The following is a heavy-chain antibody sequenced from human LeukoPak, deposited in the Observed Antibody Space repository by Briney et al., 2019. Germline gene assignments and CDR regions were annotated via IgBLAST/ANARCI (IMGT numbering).Heavy chain of an antibody. V-gene: IGHV3-48*01. J-gene: IGHJ6*03. CDR1: GFTFSSYS. Sequence: GGSLRLSCAASGFTFSSYSMNGVRQAPGKGLEWVSYISSSSTIYYADSVKGRFTISRDNAKNSLYLQMNSLRAEDTAVYYCARESSPPYCSGGSCCWNYYMDVWGKGTTVTVSS. CDR2: ISSSSTI. CDR3: ARESSPPYCSGGSCCWNYYMDV. D-gene: IGHD2-15*01.